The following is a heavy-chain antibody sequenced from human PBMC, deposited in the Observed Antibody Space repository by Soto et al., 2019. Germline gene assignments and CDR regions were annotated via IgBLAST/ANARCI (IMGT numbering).Heavy chain of an antibody. Sequence: PLETLSLTCTVSGGSISSSSYYWGWIRQPPGKGLEWIGSIYYSGSTYYNPSLKSRVTISVDTSKNQFSLKLSSVTAADTAVYYCARLSYDILTGSLTLYYYGMDVWGQGTTVTVSS. J-gene: IGHJ6*02. CDR3: ARLSYDILTGSLTLYYYGMDV. CDR2: IYYSGST. CDR1: GGSISSSSYY. V-gene: IGHV4-39*01. D-gene: IGHD3-9*01.